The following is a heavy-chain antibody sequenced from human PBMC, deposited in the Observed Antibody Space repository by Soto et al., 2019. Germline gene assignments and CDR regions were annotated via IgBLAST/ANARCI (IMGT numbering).Heavy chain of an antibody. CDR1: GFTFRSYG. CDR2: ISFDGSDI. V-gene: IGHV3-30*18. D-gene: IGHD5-12*01. J-gene: IGHJ4*02. Sequence: QLVESGGGVVQPGRSLRLSCETSGFTFRSYGMHWVRQAPGKGLEWVAVISFDGSDIYYADSVRGRFTISRDNSKSTLHLQMNRLRAEDTAVYYCAKMTRGYTDGLDYWGQGTLVTVSS. CDR3: AKMTRGYTDGLDY.